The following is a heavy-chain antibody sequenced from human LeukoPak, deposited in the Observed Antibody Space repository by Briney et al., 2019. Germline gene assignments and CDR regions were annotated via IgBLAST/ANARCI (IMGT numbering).Heavy chain of an antibody. J-gene: IGHJ4*02. Sequence: GASVKVSCKVSGHSLNEISMYWVQEAPGKGLECMGVFDPEDGETIYTQRFKGRLTLTGDTSTDTVYMDLNSLRPEDTAVYYCATGATIPAGFDFWGQGTLVTVSS. CDR3: ATGATIPAGFDF. CDR2: FDPEDGET. CDR1: GHSLNEIS. V-gene: IGHV1-24*01. D-gene: IGHD5-24*01.